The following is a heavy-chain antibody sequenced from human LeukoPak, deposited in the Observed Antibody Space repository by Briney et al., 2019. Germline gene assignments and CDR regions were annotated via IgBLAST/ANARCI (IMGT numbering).Heavy chain of an antibody. CDR2: TRGSGSGM. D-gene: IGHD7-27*01. CDR3: ARDDNWGFDY. Sequence: GGSLRLSCAASGFAFSDYSMNWVRQAPGKGLEWVANTRGSGSGMGSGNYYAGSVKGRFTISRDNAKNPLYLQMSSLRAEDTAFYYCARDDNWGFDYWGQGALVTVSS. V-gene: IGHV3-21*05. J-gene: IGHJ4*02. CDR1: GFAFSDYS.